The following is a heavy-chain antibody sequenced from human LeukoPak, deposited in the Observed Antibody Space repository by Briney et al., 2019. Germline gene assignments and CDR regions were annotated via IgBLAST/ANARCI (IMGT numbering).Heavy chain of an antibody. D-gene: IGHD4-17*01. CDR1: GFTFSDYY. J-gene: IGHJ4*02. CDR3: ARVSRYGSTHPDY. V-gene: IGHV3-11*06. Sequence: GGSLRLSCAASGFTFSDYYMSWIRQAPGKGLEWVSYISTSSSYTNYADSVKGRFTISRDNAKSSLYLQMNSLRAEDTAVYYCARVSRYGSTHPDYWGQGTLVTVSS. CDR2: ISTSSSYT.